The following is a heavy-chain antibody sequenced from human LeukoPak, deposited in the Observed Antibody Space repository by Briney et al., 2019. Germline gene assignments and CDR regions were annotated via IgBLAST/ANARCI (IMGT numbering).Heavy chain of an antibody. CDR3: VADLGDYADF. CDR1: GFTFSRYW. CDR2: VKTDGTYT. V-gene: IGHV3-74*01. J-gene: IGHJ4*02. Sequence: GGSLRLSCAASGFTFSRYWMHWVRQAPGEGLVWVSRVKTDGTYTSNADSVKGRFTISRDNAKSTLYLQMNSLRVEDTAVYYCVADLGDYADFWGQGTLVTVSS.